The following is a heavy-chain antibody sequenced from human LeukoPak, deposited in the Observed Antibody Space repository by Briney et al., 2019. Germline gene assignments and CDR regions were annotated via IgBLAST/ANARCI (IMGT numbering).Heavy chain of an antibody. J-gene: IGHJ4*02. CDR3: ARGITRAHSYGRYYFDC. Sequence: SETLSLTCAVYGGSFCGYSWSWIRQPPGKGLEWIGEINHSGSTNYNPSLKSRVTISVDTSKNQFSLKLSSVTAADTAVYYCARGITRAHSYGRYYFDCWGEGTMVTVSS. V-gene: IGHV4-34*01. CDR1: GGSFCGYS. D-gene: IGHD5-18*01. CDR2: INHSGST.